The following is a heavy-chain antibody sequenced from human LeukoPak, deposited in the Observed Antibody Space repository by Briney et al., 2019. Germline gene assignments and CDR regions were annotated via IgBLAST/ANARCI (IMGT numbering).Heavy chain of an antibody. J-gene: IGHJ4*02. D-gene: IGHD2-2*01. CDR1: GFTFSNSW. CDR2: IKLDGSEK. CDR3: ARNAPLDY. V-gene: IGHV3-7*01. Sequence: GGSLRLSCAASGFTFSNSWMSWVRQAPGKGLEWLAFIKLDGSEKYYVDSVKGRFTVSRDNAKESLYLQMNILRVEDTAVYYCARNAPLDYWAREPWSPSPQ.